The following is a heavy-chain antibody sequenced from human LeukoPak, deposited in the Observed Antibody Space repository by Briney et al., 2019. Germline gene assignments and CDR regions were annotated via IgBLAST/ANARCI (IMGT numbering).Heavy chain of an antibody. V-gene: IGHV3-23*01. CDR2: ISGSGGST. CDR3: ASQRGYAYGFDS. D-gene: IGHD5-18*01. J-gene: IGHJ4*02. Sequence: GGSLRLSCEASGFTFNFYAMTWFRQAPGKGLEWVSVISGSGGSTYYSDSVKGRFTISRDNSKNTLYLQMNSLRAEDTAVYYCASQRGYAYGFDSWGQGTRVTV. CDR1: GFTFNFYA.